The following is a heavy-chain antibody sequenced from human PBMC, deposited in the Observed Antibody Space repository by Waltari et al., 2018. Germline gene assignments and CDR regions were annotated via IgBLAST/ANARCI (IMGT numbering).Heavy chain of an antibody. Sequence: QEQLVESGGGVVQPGRSLRLSCAASGFIFSGYGMPWVRQTPGKGLEWVSFISFDGDNKYYADSVKGRFTISRDNFNNMLYMQMNSLRAEDTADYYCARDLLGWELRSPLEIWGQGTMVTVSS. CDR3: ARDLLGWELRSPLEI. J-gene: IGHJ3*02. CDR2: ISFDGDNK. V-gene: IGHV3-30*03. CDR1: GFIFSGYG. D-gene: IGHD1-26*01.